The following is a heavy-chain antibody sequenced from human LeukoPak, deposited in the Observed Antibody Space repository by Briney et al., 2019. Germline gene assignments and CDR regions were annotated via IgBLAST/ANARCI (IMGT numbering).Heavy chain of an antibody. J-gene: IGHJ4*02. CDR1: GFTFGSYS. D-gene: IGHD3-22*01. CDR2: ISSSSSTI. CDR3: ARDVSGYYEYYFDY. V-gene: IGHV3-48*01. Sequence: PGGSLRLSCAASGFTFGSYSMNWVRQAPGKGLEWVSYISSSSSTIYYADSVKGRFTISRDNAENSLYLQMNSLRAEDTAVYYCARDVSGYYEYYFDYWGQGTLVTVSS.